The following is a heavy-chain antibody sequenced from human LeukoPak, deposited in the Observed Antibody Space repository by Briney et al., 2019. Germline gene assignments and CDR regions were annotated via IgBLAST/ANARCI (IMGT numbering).Heavy chain of an antibody. D-gene: IGHD2/OR15-2a*01. J-gene: IGHJ4*02. CDR2: IWYDGSYK. CDR3: AKDLYGDRGTWDY. CDR1: GFTFNSYG. V-gene: IGHV3-33*06. Sequence: GGSLRLSCAASGFTFNSYGMHWVRQAPGKGLEWVAVIWYDGSYKYYADSSKGRFTISRHNSKNTLYLQMNSLRAEDAAVYYCAKDLYGDRGTWDYWGLGTLVTVSS.